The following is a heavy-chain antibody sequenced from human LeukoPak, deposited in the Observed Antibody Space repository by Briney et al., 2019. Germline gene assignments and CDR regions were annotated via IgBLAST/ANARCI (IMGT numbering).Heavy chain of an antibody. CDR3: ARGSGARGGSGTYALNY. V-gene: IGHV5-51*01. J-gene: IGHJ4*02. CDR1: GYGFITYW. D-gene: IGHD3-10*01. CDR2: IYPGNSDT. Sequence: GESLKISCKASGYGFITYWITWVRQMPGKRLELVGIIYPGNSDTRYSPSFQGQVTISADNSITTSYLQWSSLKASDTATYYCARGSGARGGSGTYALNYWGQGTLVTVSS.